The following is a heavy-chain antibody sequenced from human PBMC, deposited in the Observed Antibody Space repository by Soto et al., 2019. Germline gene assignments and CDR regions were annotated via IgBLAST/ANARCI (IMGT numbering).Heavy chain of an antibody. J-gene: IGHJ6*02. D-gene: IGHD3-10*01. Sequence: GSGPTLANPRQTLTLTCSFSVFSLTTPGMCVSWIRQPPGKALEWLAVIDWDDDKYYSTSLKTRLSISMDTSKNQVVLEMTNVAPVDTATYYCAHIRGAGAYYYYPMDVWGQGTTVTVSS. CDR3: AHIRGAGAYYYYPMDV. V-gene: IGHV2-70*12. CDR1: VFSLTTPGMC. CDR2: IDWDDDK.